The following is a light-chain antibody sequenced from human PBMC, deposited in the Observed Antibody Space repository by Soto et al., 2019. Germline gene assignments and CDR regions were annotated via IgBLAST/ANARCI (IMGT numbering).Light chain of an antibody. CDR2: GAS. CDR1: QSVSSK. J-gene: IGKJ1*01. V-gene: IGKV3-15*01. CDR3: QQYNNWPGT. Sequence: DIILTHPPNTPSVFPGEKATLSFRASQSVSSKLAWYQQKPGQAPRLLFYGASTGATGIPARFSGSGSETEFTLSISSLQSEDFAVYYCQQYNNWPGTFGQGPKV.